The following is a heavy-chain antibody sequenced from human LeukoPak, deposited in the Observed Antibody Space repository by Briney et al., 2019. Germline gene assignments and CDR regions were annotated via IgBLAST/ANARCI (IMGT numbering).Heavy chain of an antibody. CDR3: ARVGVRVGDSFDY. Sequence: ASVKVSCKASGYTFTRYYLHWVRQAPGQGLEWMGIINPSGGSTRYAQKFQGRVTMTRDTSTSTVYMELKSLRSEDTAVYYCARVGVRVGDSFDYWGQGTLVTVSS. D-gene: IGHD2-8*02. CDR2: INPSGGST. V-gene: IGHV1-46*01. CDR1: GYTFTRYY. J-gene: IGHJ4*02.